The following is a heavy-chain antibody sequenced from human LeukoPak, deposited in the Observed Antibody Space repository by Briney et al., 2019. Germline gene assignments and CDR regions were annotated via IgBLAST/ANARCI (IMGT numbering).Heavy chain of an antibody. D-gene: IGHD4-17*01. Sequence: PSETLSLTCAVYGGSFSGYYWSWIRQHPGKGLEWIGYIYYSGSTYYNPSLKSRVTISVDTSKNQFSLKLSSVTAADTAVYYCARVLYYGRYFDLWGRGTLVTVSS. CDR3: ARVLYYGRYFDL. CDR1: GGSFSGYY. V-gene: IGHV4-31*11. J-gene: IGHJ2*01. CDR2: IYYSGST.